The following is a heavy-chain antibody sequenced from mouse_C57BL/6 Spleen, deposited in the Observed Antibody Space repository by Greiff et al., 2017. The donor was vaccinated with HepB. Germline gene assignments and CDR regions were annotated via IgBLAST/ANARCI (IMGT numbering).Heavy chain of an antibody. J-gene: IGHJ1*03. V-gene: IGHV5-9-1*02. CDR1: GFTFSSYA. CDR2: ISSGDDYI. Sequence: EVQGVDSGEGLVKPGGSLKLSCAASGFTFSSYAMSWVRQTPEKSLEWVAYISSGDDYIYYADTVKGRFTISRDNARNTLYLQMGSLKSEDTAMYYCTRDIGYFDVWGTGTTVTVSS. CDR3: TRDIGYFDV.